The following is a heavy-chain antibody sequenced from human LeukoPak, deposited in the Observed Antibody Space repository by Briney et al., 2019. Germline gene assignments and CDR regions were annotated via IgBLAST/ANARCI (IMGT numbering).Heavy chain of an antibody. J-gene: IGHJ4*02. CDR2: VSGDGGST. V-gene: IGHV3-43*02. D-gene: IGHD1-26*01. Sequence: GGSLRLSCAASGFTLDDYAMHWVRQAPGKGLDRVSLVSGDGGSTYYADSMKGRFTISRDNRKNSLYLQMNSLRTEDTALYYCAKGIVGATNDYWGQGTLVTVSS. CDR1: GFTLDDYA. CDR3: AKGIVGATNDY.